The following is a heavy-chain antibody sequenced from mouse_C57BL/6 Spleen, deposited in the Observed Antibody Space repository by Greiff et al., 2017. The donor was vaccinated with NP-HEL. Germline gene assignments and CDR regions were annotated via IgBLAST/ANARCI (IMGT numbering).Heavy chain of an antibody. CDR3: AREWVSTTVGTDYAMDY. Sequence: EVQLVESGGGLVKPGGSLKLSCAASGFTFSSYAMSWVRQTPEKRLEWVATISDGGSYTYYPDNVKGRFTLSRDNAKNNLYLQMSHLKSEGTAKYYCAREWVSTTVGTDYAMDYWGQGTSVNGS. CDR1: GFTFSSYA. J-gene: IGHJ4*01. V-gene: IGHV5-4*01. CDR2: ISDGGSYT. D-gene: IGHD1-1*01.